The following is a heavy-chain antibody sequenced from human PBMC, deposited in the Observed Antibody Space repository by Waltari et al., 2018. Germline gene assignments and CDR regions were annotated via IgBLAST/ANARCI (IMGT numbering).Heavy chain of an antibody. CDR3: ARGWLENSFDL. D-gene: IGHD6-19*01. CDR2: IGAGGRPV. CDR1: GFKMKGFS. Sequence: ESGGTLAHAGTSLRLTCAAAGFKMKGFSMDWVRQAPGKGPQWLSFIGAGGRPVYYEYSVRGRFTISRDDATNVVHLEMRDLREEDSATYYCARGWLENSFDLWGPGTTVTVSS. V-gene: IGHV3-48*02. J-gene: IGHJ3*01.